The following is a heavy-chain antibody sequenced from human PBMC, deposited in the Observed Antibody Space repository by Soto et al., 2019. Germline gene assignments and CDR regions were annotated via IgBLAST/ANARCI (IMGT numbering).Heavy chain of an antibody. CDR2: ISAYNGNT. Sequence: QVQLVQSGAEVKKPGASVKVSCKASGYTFTSYGISWVRQAPGQGLEWMGWISAYNGNTNYAQKLQGRVTMTTDTSTSTAYMELRSLRSDDTALYYCARGGYCSGGSCQGQYYYYYMDVWGKGTTVTVSS. CDR1: GYTFTSYG. V-gene: IGHV1-18*01. CDR3: ARGGYCSGGSCQGQYYYYYMDV. J-gene: IGHJ6*03. D-gene: IGHD2-15*01.